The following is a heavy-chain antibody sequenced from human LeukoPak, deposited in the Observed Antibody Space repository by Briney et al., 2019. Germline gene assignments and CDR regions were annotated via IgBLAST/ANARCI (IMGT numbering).Heavy chain of an antibody. CDR1: GGSISSSNYY. Sequence: SETLSLTCTVSGGSISSSNYYWGWIRQPPGRGLEWIGSIYYSGSTYYNPSLKSRVTISVDTSKNQFSLKLSSVTAADTAVYHCARDNWNYGSSMDVWGQGTTVTVSS. CDR2: IYYSGST. V-gene: IGHV4-39*07. J-gene: IGHJ6*02. CDR3: ARDNWNYGSSMDV. D-gene: IGHD1-7*01.